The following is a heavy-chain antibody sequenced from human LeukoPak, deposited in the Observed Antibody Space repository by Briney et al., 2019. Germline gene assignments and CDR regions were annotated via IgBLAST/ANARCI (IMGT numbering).Heavy chain of an antibody. CDR1: GFTFGDYG. Sequence: GGSLRLSCTASGFTFGDYGMTWVRQAPGKGLEWVSAISGSGGSTYYADSVKGRFTISRDNSKNTLYLQMNSLRAEDTAVYYCAKDFGDSTPYYFDYWGQGTLVTVSS. V-gene: IGHV3-23*01. D-gene: IGHD2-21*02. J-gene: IGHJ4*02. CDR2: ISGSGGST. CDR3: AKDFGDSTPYYFDY.